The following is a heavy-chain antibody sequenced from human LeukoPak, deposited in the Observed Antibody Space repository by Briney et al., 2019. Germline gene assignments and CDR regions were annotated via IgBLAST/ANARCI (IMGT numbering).Heavy chain of an antibody. V-gene: IGHV3-23*01. J-gene: IGHJ4*02. CDR1: GFTFSTYA. CDR2: ISDSGDGA. CDR3: AKTLGSGYGEYYFDS. D-gene: IGHD3-22*01. Sequence: GGSLRLSCEASGFTFSTYAMDWLRKTPGKGLEWVSSISDSGDGAFYADSVKGRFTISRDNSKNTLYLQIDTLRAEDTAIYYCAKTLGSGYGEYYFDSWGRGTLVTVSS.